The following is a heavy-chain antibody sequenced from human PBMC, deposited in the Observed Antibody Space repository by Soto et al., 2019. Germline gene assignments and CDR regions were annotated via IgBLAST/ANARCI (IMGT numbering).Heavy chain of an antibody. J-gene: IGHJ6*02. CDR2: IIPIFGTA. CDR1: GGTFSSYA. D-gene: IGHD3-16*01. Sequence: QVQLVQSGAEVKKPGTSVTVSCKASGGTFSSYAISWVRQAPGQGLEWMGGIIPIFGTANYAQKFQGRVTITADESTSTAYMELSSLRSEDTAVYYCARVFTFGDSGYYYGMDVCGQGTTVTVSS. V-gene: IGHV1-69*01. CDR3: ARVFTFGDSGYYYGMDV.